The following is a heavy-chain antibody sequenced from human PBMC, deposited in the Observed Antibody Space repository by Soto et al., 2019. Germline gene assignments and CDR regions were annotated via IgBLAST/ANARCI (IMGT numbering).Heavy chain of an antibody. CDR3: ASAGNYDFWSGYYGVRGYYYYGMDV. D-gene: IGHD3-3*01. J-gene: IGHJ6*02. CDR1: GGSVSSGSYY. V-gene: IGHV4-61*01. Sequence: PSETLSLTCTVSGGSVSSGSYYWSWIRQPPGKGLEWIGYIYYSGSTNYNPSLKSRVTISVDTSKNQFSLKLSSVTAADTAVYYCASAGNYDFWSGYYGVRGYYYYGMDVWGQGTTVTVSS. CDR2: IYYSGST.